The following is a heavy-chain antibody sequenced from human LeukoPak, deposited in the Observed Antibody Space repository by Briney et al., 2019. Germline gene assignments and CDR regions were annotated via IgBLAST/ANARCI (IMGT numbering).Heavy chain of an antibody. CDR1: GFTFSSYW. Sequence: GGSLRLSCAASGFTFSSYWMSWVRQAPGKGLEWVANIKQDGSEKYYVDSVKGRFTISRDNAKNSLYLQMNSLRAEDTAVYYCAGGYYYDSRLNWFDPWGQGTLVTVSS. D-gene: IGHD3-22*01. V-gene: IGHV3-7*04. CDR3: AGGYYYDSRLNWFDP. J-gene: IGHJ5*02. CDR2: IKQDGSEK.